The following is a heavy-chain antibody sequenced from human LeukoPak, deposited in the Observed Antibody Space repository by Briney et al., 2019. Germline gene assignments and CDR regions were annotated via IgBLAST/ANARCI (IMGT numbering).Heavy chain of an antibody. J-gene: IGHJ4*02. D-gene: IGHD3-22*01. V-gene: IGHV1-8*03. CDR3: ASSMDSSGYYQLALYYFDY. CDR2: VNPNSGNT. CDR1: GYTLTSYD. Sequence: ASVKVSCKASGYTLTSYDINWVRQATGQGLEWMGWVNPNSGNTGYAQKFQGRVTITADESTSTAYMELSSLRSEDTAVYYCASSMDSSGYYQLALYYFDYWGQGTLVTVSS.